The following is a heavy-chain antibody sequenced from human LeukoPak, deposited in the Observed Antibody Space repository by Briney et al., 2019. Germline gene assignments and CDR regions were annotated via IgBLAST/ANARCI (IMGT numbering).Heavy chain of an antibody. J-gene: IGHJ4*02. CDR1: GGSISSSSYY. V-gene: IGHV4-39*01. CDR2: IYYSGST. D-gene: IGHD6-13*01. CDR3: ARLARGQQLDY. Sequence: PSETLSLTCTVSGGSISSSSYYWGWIRQPPGKGLEWIGSIYYSGSTYYNPSLKSRVTISVDTSKNQFSLKLSSVTAADTAVYYCARLARGQQLDYWGQGTLVTVSS.